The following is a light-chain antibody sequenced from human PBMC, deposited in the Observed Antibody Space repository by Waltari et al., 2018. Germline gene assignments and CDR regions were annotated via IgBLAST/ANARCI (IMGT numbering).Light chain of an antibody. CDR2: EVT. Sequence: QSGLPRPASVSGSPGQSITMSCTGTSIYVGNYDLVSWYQQYPSKAPKLMVYEVTRRSSGVSDRFSGSKSGNTASLTIYGLQSEDEADYYCCSYAGLGIYVFGTGTKVTVL. V-gene: IGLV2-23*02. J-gene: IGLJ1*01. CDR1: SIYVGNYDL. CDR3: CSYAGLGIYV.